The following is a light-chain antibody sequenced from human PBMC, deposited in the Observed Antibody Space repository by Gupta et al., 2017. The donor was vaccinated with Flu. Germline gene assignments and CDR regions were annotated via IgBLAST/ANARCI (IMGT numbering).Light chain of an antibody. Sequence: KATNTFTGTDSRIGINYFYCYQRPPGAAPKLLVCTDYKRPSGVPDRFSGSKSGTTASLAISGLRAEDEGDYYCAAWDDSRSLWVFGGGTKLTVL. CDR1: DSRIGINY. CDR2: TDY. J-gene: IGLJ3*02. V-gene: IGLV1-47*02. CDR3: AAWDDSRSLWV.